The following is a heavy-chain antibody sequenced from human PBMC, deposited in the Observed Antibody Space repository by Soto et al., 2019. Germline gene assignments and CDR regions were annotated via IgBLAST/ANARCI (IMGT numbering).Heavy chain of an antibody. CDR2: ISGSGGSP. CDR1: GFTFSSYA. V-gene: IGHV3-23*01. J-gene: IGHJ3*02. CDR3: AKNFDPPALWFGETYAFDI. D-gene: IGHD3-10*01. Sequence: EVQLLESGGGLVQPGGSLRLSCAASGFTFSSYAMSWVRQAPGKGLEWVSAISGSGGSPYYADSVKGRFTISRDNSKNTLYLQMNSLRAEDTAVYYCAKNFDPPALWFGETYAFDIWGQGTMVTVSS.